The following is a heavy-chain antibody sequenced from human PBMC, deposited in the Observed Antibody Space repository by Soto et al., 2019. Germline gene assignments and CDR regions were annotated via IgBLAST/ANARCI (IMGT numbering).Heavy chain of an antibody. CDR3: AKAPYYDYVWGSYFDY. J-gene: IGHJ4*02. CDR1: GFTFSSYA. Sequence: EVQLLESGGGLVQPGGSLRLSCAASGFTFSSYAMSWVRQASGKGLEWVSAISGSGGSTYYADSVKGRFTISRDNSKNTLYLQMNSLRAEDTAVYYCAKAPYYDYVWGSYFDYWGQGTLVTVSS. CDR2: ISGSGGST. V-gene: IGHV3-23*01. D-gene: IGHD3-16*01.